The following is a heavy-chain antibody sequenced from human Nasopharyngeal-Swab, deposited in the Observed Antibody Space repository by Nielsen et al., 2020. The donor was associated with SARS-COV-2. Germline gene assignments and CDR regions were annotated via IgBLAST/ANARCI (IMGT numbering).Heavy chain of an antibody. D-gene: IGHD3-22*01. CDR1: GGPISSYY. J-gene: IGHJ4*02. CDR2: NYYSGST. V-gene: IGHV4-59*13. Sequence: SETLSLTCTASGGPISSYYWSWIRQPPGKGLEWRGYNYYSGSTNYNPSLKSRVTISVDTSKNQFSLKLSSVTAADTAVYYCARGSGYYDSSGYSDYWGQGTLVTVSS. CDR3: ARGSGYYDSSGYSDY.